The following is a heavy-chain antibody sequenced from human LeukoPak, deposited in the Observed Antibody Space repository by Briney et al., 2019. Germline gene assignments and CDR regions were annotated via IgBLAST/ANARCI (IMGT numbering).Heavy chain of an antibody. Sequence: ASVKVSCKASGYTFTGYYVHWVRQAPGQGLEWMGWINPNSGGTNYAQKFQGRVTMTRDTSISTAYMELSRLRSDDTAVYYCASTTPDSSGWSIDYWGQGTLVTVSS. D-gene: IGHD6-19*01. V-gene: IGHV1-2*02. CDR3: ASTTPDSSGWSIDY. J-gene: IGHJ4*02. CDR1: GYTFTGYY. CDR2: INPNSGGT.